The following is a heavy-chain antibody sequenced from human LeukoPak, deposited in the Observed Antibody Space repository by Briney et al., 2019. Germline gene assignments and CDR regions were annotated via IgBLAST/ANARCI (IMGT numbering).Heavy chain of an antibody. CDR1: GGSIGSYY. Sequence: PETLSLTCTVSGGSIGSYYWSWIRQPPGKGLEWIGYIYYSGSTNYNPSLKSRVTISVDTSKNQFSLKLSSVTAADTAVYYCARVYSSSWYVGFYFDYWGQGTLVTVSS. V-gene: IGHV4-59*01. CDR2: IYYSGST. CDR3: ARVYSSSWYVGFYFDY. D-gene: IGHD6-13*01. J-gene: IGHJ4*02.